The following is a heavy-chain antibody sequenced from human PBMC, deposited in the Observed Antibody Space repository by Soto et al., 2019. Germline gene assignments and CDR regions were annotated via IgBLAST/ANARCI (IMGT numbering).Heavy chain of an antibody. CDR1: GGSISTSNW. CDR2: IYHSGST. V-gene: IGHV4-4*02. J-gene: IGHJ6*02. CDR3: ARAKDGYKRYYGMDV. Sequence: QVQLQESGPGLVKPSGTLSLTCAVSGGSISTSNWWSWVRQPPGKGLDWIGEIYHSGSTNYNPSLKSRVTILVDKSKNQFSLKLSSVTAADTAVYYCARAKDGYKRYYGMDVWGQGTTVTVSS. D-gene: IGHD5-12*01.